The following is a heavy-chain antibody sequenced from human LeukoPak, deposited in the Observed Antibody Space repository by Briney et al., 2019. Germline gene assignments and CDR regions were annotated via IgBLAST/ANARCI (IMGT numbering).Heavy chain of an antibody. CDR1: GGSFSGYY. V-gene: IGHV4-34*01. J-gene: IGHJ5*02. CDR2: INHSGST. CDR3: ARSARITMVRGAHNWFDP. D-gene: IGHD3-10*01. Sequence: PSETLSLTCAVYGGSFSGYYWSWIRQPPGKGLEWIGEINHSGSTNYNPSLKSRVTISVDTSKNQFSLKLSSVTAADTAVYYCARSARITMVRGAHNWFDPWGQGTLVTVSS.